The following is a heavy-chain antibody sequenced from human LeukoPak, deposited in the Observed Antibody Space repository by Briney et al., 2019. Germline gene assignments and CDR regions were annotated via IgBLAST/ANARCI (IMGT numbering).Heavy chain of an antibody. CDR3: ARKALTTEAFDI. V-gene: IGHV1-2*02. J-gene: IGHJ3*02. CDR2: INPNSGGT. D-gene: IGHD4-17*01. CDR1: GYTFTGYY. Sequence: ASVKVSCKASGYTFTGYYMHWVRQAPGQGLEWMGWINPNSGGTNYAQKFQGRVTMTRDTSISTAYMELSRLRPDDTAVYYCARKALTTEAFDIWGQGTMVTVSS.